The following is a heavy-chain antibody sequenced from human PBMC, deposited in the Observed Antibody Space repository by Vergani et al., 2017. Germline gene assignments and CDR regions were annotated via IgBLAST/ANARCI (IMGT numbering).Heavy chain of an antibody. CDR1: GGSFSGYY. J-gene: IGHJ3*02. CDR2: INHSGST. V-gene: IGHV4-34*01. Sequence: QVQLQQWGAGLLKPSETLSLTCAVYGGSFSGYYWSWIRQPPGKGLEWIGEINHSGSTNYNPSLKSRVTISVDTSKNQFSLKLSSVTATDTAVYYCARPAGGYCSSTSCSSDAFDIWGQGTMVTVSS. D-gene: IGHD2-2*01. CDR3: ARPAGGYCSSTSCSSDAFDI.